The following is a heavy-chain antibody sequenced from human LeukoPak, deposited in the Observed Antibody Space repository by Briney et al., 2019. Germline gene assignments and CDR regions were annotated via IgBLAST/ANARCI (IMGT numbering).Heavy chain of an antibody. CDR2: SRSSTIYT. D-gene: IGHD6-13*01. J-gene: IGHJ4*02. CDR3: AREGGSSRYQIDY. Sequence: GGSLRLSCAASGFSISDYYMTWIRQAPGKGLEWLSSSRSSTIYTDYAESVKGRFTISRDNAKNSLSLQMNSLRAEDTAVYYCAREGGSSRYQIDYWSQGTLVTVSS. CDR1: GFSISDYY. V-gene: IGHV3-11*05.